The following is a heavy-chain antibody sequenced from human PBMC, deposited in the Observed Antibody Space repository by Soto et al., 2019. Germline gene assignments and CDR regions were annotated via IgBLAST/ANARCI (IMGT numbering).Heavy chain of an antibody. Sequence: GGSLRLSCAASGLTFGSYNMSRVLQAPGKGLEWVSYISSGSSTIYYADSVRGRFTISRDNAKSSLYLQLNSLRDEDTAVYYCARDRYGDYSFDYWGQGTLVTVSS. D-gene: IGHD4-17*01. CDR2: ISSGSSTI. V-gene: IGHV3-48*02. J-gene: IGHJ4*02. CDR1: GLTFGSYN. CDR3: ARDRYGDYSFDY.